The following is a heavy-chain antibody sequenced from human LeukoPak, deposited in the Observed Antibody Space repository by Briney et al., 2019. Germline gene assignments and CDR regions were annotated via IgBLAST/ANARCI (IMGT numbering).Heavy chain of an antibody. Sequence: SETLSLTCTVSGGSISSYYWSWIRQPPGKGLEWIWYTYYSGSTNYNPSLKSRVTISLDTSKNQFSLTLSSVTAADTAVYYCARHALGGVQYWYFDLWGRGTRVTVSS. J-gene: IGHJ2*01. V-gene: IGHV4-59*08. CDR1: GGSISSYY. D-gene: IGHD3-16*01. CDR3: ARHALGGVQYWYFDL. CDR2: TYYSGST.